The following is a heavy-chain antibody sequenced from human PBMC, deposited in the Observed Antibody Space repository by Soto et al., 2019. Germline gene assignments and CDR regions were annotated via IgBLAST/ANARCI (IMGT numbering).Heavy chain of an antibody. D-gene: IGHD3-22*01. CDR3: ARDQVRAYDSSGHYSYGMDV. CDR1: GFTFSNYW. Sequence: HPGGSLRLSCAASGFTFSNYWIHWVSQAPGRGLEWVAVIWYDGSNKYYADSVKGRFTISRDNSKNTLYLQVDSLRAEDTAVYYCARDQVRAYDSSGHYSYGMDVWGQGTTVTVSS. J-gene: IGHJ6*02. V-gene: IGHV3-33*08. CDR2: IWYDGSNK.